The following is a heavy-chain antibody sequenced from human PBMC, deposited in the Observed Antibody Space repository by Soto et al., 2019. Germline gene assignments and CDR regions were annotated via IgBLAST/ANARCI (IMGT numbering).Heavy chain of an antibody. CDR2: INHSGST. CDR3: ARGGEMDTINLVHYFDY. V-gene: IGHV4-34*01. D-gene: IGHD5-18*01. J-gene: IGHJ4*02. Sequence: PSETLSLTCAVYGGSFSGYYWSWIRQPPGKGLEWIGEINHSGSTNYNPSLKSRVTISVDTSKNQFSLKLSSVTAADTAVYYCARGGEMDTINLVHYFDYWGQGTLVTVSS. CDR1: GGSFSGYY.